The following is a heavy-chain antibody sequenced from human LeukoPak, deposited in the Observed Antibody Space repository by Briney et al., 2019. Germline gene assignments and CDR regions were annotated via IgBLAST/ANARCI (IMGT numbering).Heavy chain of an antibody. CDR2: ISGNSDNT. CDR1: GFTFSTYA. CDR3: AKDLRGRVALADY. V-gene: IGHV3-23*01. Sequence: GGSLRLSCAASGFTFSTYAMSWVRQAPGKGLEWVSAISGNSDNTYYADSVKGRFTISRDNSKNTLYLQMNSLRADDTALYYCAKDLRGRVALADYWGQGTLVTVSS. J-gene: IGHJ4*02. D-gene: IGHD2-8*02.